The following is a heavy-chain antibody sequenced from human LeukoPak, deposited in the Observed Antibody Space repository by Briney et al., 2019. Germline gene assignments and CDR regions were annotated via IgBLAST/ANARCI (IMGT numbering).Heavy chain of an antibody. J-gene: IGHJ6*03. V-gene: IGHV2-70*11. D-gene: IGHD5-12*01. CDR1: GFSLSTSGMC. CDR2: IDWDDDK. CDR3: ARGYERTYYYYYMDV. Sequence: SGPALVKPTQTLTLTCTFSGFSLSTSGMCVSWIRQPPGKALEWLARIDWDDDKYYSTSLKTRLTISKDTSKNQVVLTMTNMDPVDTATYYCARGYERTYYYYYMDVWGNGTTVTVSS.